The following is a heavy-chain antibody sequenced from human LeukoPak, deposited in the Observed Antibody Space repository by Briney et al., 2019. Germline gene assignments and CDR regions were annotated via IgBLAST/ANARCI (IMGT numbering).Heavy chain of an antibody. D-gene: IGHD6-13*01. CDR3: VKGRISEDGLDF. V-gene: IGHV3-23*01. CDR1: GFTFSRSA. Sequence: GGSLRLSCAASGFTFSRSAMTWVRQTPGKGLDWVSSISSSGNTYYADSVKDRFTISRDNSKNMLYMQMNSLRAEDTAVYYCVKGRISEDGLDFWGQGTLVTVSS. J-gene: IGHJ4*02. CDR2: ISSSGNT.